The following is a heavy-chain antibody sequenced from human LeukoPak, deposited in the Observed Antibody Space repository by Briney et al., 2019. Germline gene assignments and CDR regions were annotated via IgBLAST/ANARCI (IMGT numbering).Heavy chain of an antibody. CDR2: IHHSGST. V-gene: IGHV4-59*08. J-gene: IGHJ4*02. D-gene: IGHD2-15*01. Sequence: PSETLSLTCTVSGASIGSYYWTWIRQTLGKGLEWIGYIHHSGSTNYSPSLKSRVTISLETSKNQISLRLRSVTAADTAVYYCAGQSGFCSGESRYTLHHWGQGTLVIVSS. CDR1: GASIGSYY. CDR3: AGQSGFCSGESRYTLHH.